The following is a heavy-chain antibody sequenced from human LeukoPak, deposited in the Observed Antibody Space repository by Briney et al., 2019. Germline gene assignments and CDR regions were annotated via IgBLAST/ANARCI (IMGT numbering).Heavy chain of an antibody. Sequence: SETLSLTCTVSGGSISSYYWSWIRQPAGKGLEWIGRIYTSGSTNYNPSLKSRVTISVDTSKNQFSLKLSSVTAADTAVYYCARLGYCSSTSCYSRGNYFDYWGQGTLVTVSS. CDR2: IYTSGST. V-gene: IGHV4-4*07. J-gene: IGHJ4*02. D-gene: IGHD2-2*01. CDR3: ARLGYCSSTSCYSRGNYFDY. CDR1: GGSISSYY.